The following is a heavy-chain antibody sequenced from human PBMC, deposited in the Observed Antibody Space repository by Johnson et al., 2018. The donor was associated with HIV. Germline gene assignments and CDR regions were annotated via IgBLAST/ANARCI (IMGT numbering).Heavy chain of an antibody. V-gene: IGHV3-13*01. D-gene: IGHD3-16*01. CDR3: ARGQQDMGAGAFDI. CDR1: GFTFSSYD. J-gene: IGHJ3*02. Sequence: VQLVESGGGVVQPGRSLKVSCAASGFTFSSYDMHWVRQATGKGLEWVSAIGTAGDTYYPDSVTGRFTVSRDNSKNTLYLQMNSLRAGDTAVYYCARGQQDMGAGAFDIWGQGTMVTVSS. CDR2: IGTAGDT.